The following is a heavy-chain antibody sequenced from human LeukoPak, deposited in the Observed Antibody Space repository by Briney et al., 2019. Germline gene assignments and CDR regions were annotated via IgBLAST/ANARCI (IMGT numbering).Heavy chain of an antibody. V-gene: IGHV4-59*08. J-gene: IGHJ5*02. CDR3: ASRMYYYDSSGYGGYWLDP. CDR1: GDSISSYY. CDR2: IYYSGST. Sequence: PSETLSLTCTVSGDSISSYYWSWIRQPPGKGLEWIGYIYYSGSTNYNPSLKSRVTISVGTSKNQFSLKLSSVTAADTAVYYCASRMYYYDSSGYGGYWLDPWGQGTLVTVSS. D-gene: IGHD3-22*01.